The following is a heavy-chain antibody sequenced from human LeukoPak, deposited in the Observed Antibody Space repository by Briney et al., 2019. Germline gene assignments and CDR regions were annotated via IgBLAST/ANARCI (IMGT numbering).Heavy chain of an antibody. J-gene: IGHJ6*03. D-gene: IGHD6-6*01. CDR3: ARVGSSLSKHYYYMDV. Sequence: SETLSLTCTVSGGSISSYYWSWIRQPAGKGLEWIGRIYTSGSTNYNPSLKSRVTMSVDTSKNQFSLKLSSVTAADTAVYYCARVGSSLSKHYYYMDVWGKGTTVTVSS. V-gene: IGHV4-4*07. CDR1: GGSISSYY. CDR2: IYTSGST.